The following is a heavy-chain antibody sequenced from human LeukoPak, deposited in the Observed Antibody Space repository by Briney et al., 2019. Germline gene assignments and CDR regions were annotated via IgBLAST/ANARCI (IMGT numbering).Heavy chain of an antibody. CDR2: IYYSGST. CDR1: GGSISSYY. CDR3: ARRLQLWPYFDY. Sequence: SETLSLTCTVSGGSISSYYWSWIRQPPGKGLEWIGYIYYSGSTNYNPSLKSRVTISVDTSKNQFSLKLSSVTAADTAVYYCARRLQLWPYFDYWGQGTLVTVSS. J-gene: IGHJ4*02. V-gene: IGHV4-59*08. D-gene: IGHD5-18*01.